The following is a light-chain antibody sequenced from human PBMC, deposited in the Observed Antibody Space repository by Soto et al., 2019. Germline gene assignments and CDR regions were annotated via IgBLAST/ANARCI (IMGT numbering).Light chain of an antibody. CDR2: DVS. CDR1: SSDVGGYNY. J-gene: IGLJ1*01. V-gene: IGLV2-14*01. Sequence: QSALTQPASVSGSPGQSITISCTGTSSDVGGYNYVSWYQQHPGKAPKLMIYDVSNRPSGVSNPFSGSKSGNTASLTISGLQSEDEDDYYCSSYTCSSTLLDVFGTGTKLTVL. CDR3: SSYTCSSTLLDV.